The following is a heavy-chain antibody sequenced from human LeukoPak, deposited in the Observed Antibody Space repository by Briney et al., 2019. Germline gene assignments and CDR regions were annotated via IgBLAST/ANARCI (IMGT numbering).Heavy chain of an antibody. CDR2: IKQDGSEK. CDR1: GFTFSSYW. V-gene: IGHV3-7*03. J-gene: IGHJ4*02. D-gene: IGHD6-19*01. CDR3: ARAASSSGWYLVTAYFDY. Sequence: HPGGSLRLSCAASGFTFSSYWMSWVRQAPGKGLEWVANIKQDGSEKYYVDSVKGRFTISRDNAKNSLYLQMNSLRAEDTAVYYCARAASSSGWYLVTAYFDYWGQGTLVTVSS.